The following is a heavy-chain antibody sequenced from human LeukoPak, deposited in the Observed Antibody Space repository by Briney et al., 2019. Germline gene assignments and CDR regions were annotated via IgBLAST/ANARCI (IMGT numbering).Heavy chain of an antibody. V-gene: IGHV4-38-2*02. CDR2: IYHSGST. J-gene: IGHJ6*03. Sequence: KPSETLSLTCTVSGYSISSGYYWGWIRQPPGKGLEWIGSIYHSGSTYYNPSLKSRVTISVDTSKNQFSLKLSSVTAADTAVYYCARNNYGSGSYPSFRDYYYYMDVWGKGTTVTVSS. CDR1: GYSISSGYY. CDR3: ARNNYGSGSYPSFRDYYYYMDV. D-gene: IGHD3-10*01.